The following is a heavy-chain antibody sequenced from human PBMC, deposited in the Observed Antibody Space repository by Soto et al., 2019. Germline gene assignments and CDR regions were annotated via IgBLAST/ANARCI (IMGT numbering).Heavy chain of an antibody. V-gene: IGHV4-59*08. CDR3: ARLGPEYPFGY. J-gene: IGHJ4*02. CDR1: GGSISSYY. Sequence: SETLSLTCTVSGGSISSYYWSWIRQPPGKGLEWIGYIYYSGSTNYNPSLKSRVTISVDTSKNQFSLKLSSVTAADTAVYYCARLGPEYPFGYWGQGTLVTVSS. CDR2: IYYSGST.